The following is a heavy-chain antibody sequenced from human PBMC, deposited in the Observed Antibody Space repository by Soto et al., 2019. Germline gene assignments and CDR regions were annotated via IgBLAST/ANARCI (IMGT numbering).Heavy chain of an antibody. D-gene: IGHD6-13*01. CDR1: GFTFSSYG. V-gene: IGHV3-30*18. CDR2: ISNDGSNK. Sequence: GGSLRLSCAASGFTFSSYGMHWVRQAPGKGLEWGAVISNDGSNKYYADSVKGRFTISSDNSKNTLYLQMNSLRAEDTAVYYCANVIAAAGPWCCDYGMDVWGQGTTVSVSS. J-gene: IGHJ6*02. CDR3: ANVIAAAGPWCCDYGMDV.